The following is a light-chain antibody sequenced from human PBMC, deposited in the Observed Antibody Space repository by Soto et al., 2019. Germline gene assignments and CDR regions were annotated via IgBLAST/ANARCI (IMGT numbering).Light chain of an antibody. CDR3: QKSNSSPFT. CDR2: GAS. CDR1: RDIANY. V-gene: IGKV1-27*01. J-gene: IGKJ3*01. Sequence: DIQMTQSPSSLSASVGDRVTITCRASRDIANYLAWYQQKPGKVPQLLIYGASTLQSGVPSRFSGSGSGTDFTLTISSLQPADVATYYCQKSNSSPFTFGPGTKVNIK.